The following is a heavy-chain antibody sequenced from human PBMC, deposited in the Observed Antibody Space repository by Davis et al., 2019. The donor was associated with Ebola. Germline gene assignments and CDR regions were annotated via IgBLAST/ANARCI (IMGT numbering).Heavy chain of an antibody. CDR3: AKDATVTNWYFDL. D-gene: IGHD4-17*01. Sequence: GESLKISCAASGFTFSSYGMHWVRQAPGQGLAWVAVISYDGSNKYYADSVKGRFTISRDNSKNTLYLQMNSLRTEDTAVYYCAKDATVTNWYFDLWGRGTLVTVSS. V-gene: IGHV3-30*18. J-gene: IGHJ2*01. CDR1: GFTFSSYG. CDR2: ISYDGSNK.